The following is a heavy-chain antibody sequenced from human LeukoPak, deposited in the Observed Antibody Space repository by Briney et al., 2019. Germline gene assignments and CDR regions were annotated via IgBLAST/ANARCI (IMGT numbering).Heavy chain of an antibody. CDR1: GYTFTAYY. D-gene: IGHD3-22*01. Sequence: ASVKVSCKASGYTFTAYYIHWVRQAPGQGLEWMGWINPNSGGTNYAQKFQGRVTMTRDTSISTAYMELSRLRSDDTAVYYCAMGPYDIKAFDIWGQGTMVTVSS. CDR2: INPNSGGT. J-gene: IGHJ3*02. CDR3: AMGPYDIKAFDI. V-gene: IGHV1-2*02.